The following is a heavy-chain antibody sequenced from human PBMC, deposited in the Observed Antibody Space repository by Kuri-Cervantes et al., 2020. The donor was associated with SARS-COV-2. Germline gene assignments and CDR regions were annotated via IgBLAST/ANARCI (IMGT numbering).Heavy chain of an antibody. J-gene: IGHJ6*02. V-gene: IGHV4-34*01. CDR1: GASFSGDY. D-gene: IGHD6-19*01. CDR3: ARRVGAAVAGTLITIYYYYGMDV. CDR2: INHSGST. Sequence: SETLSLTCAVYGASFSGDYWSWIRQPPGKGLEWIGEINHSGSTNYNPSIKSRVTISVDTSKNQFSLKLSSVTAADTAVYYCARRVGAAVAGTLITIYYYYGMDVWGQGTTVTVSS.